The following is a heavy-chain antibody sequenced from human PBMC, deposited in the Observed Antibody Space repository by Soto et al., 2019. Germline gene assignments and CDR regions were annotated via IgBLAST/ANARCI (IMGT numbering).Heavy chain of an antibody. D-gene: IGHD3-22*01. V-gene: IGHV1-18*01. Sequence: QVQLVQSGAEVKKHGASVKVSCKASGYTFSSYGISWVRQAPGQGLEWMGWISGYNGNTYYAQKFQGRVTMTTDTSTTTAYMELRSLRSDDTDVYYCAGDFDYDRSLTTRYGMDVWGQGTTVTVSS. CDR2: ISGYNGNT. CDR3: AGDFDYDRSLTTRYGMDV. J-gene: IGHJ6*02. CDR1: GYTFSSYG.